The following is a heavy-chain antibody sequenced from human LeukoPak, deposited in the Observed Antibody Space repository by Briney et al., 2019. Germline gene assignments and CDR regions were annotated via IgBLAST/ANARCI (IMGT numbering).Heavy chain of an antibody. Sequence: GGSLRLSCAASGFTFSNYAMTWVRQAPGKGLEWVSVISGSDGSTYYADSVKGRFTISRDNSKNTLYLQINSLRAEDTALYYCAKQRYSNAWCSIDYWGQGTQVTVSS. J-gene: IGHJ4*02. CDR2: ISGSDGST. CDR3: AKQRYSNAWCSIDY. CDR1: GFTFSNYA. V-gene: IGHV3-23*01. D-gene: IGHD6-19*01.